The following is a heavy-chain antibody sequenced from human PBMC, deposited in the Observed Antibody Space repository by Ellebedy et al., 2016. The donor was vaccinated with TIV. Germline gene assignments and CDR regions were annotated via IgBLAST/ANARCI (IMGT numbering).Heavy chain of an antibody. CDR1: GFTFNNYA. J-gene: IGHJ3*02. Sequence: GGSLRLXXAASGFTFNNYAMSWVRQAPGKGLEWVSTISGSGGTTYSADSVKGRFTISRDNSKNTLYLQMNSLRAEDTAVYYCAKGRGYSSSWYMGDDAFDIWGQGTMVTVSS. D-gene: IGHD6-13*01. CDR2: ISGSGGTT. CDR3: AKGRGYSSSWYMGDDAFDI. V-gene: IGHV3-23*01.